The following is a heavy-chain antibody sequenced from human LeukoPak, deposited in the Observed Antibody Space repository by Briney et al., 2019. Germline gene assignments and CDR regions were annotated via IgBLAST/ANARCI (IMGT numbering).Heavy chain of an antibody. CDR1: GYSFTTYA. CDR2: ISAYNGNT. CDR3: ARDGGALGANDY. D-gene: IGHD3-16*01. Sequence: GASVKVSCKASGYSFTTYAMNWVRQAPGQGLEWMGWISAYNGNTNYAQKLQGRVTMTTDTSTSTAYMELRSLRSDDTAVYYCARDGGALGANDYWGQGTLVTVSS. V-gene: IGHV1-18*01. J-gene: IGHJ4*02.